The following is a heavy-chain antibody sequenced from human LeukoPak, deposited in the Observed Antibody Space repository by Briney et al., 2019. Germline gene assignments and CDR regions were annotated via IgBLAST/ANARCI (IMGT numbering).Heavy chain of an antibody. J-gene: IGHJ4*02. CDR1: GYTFTSYD. V-gene: IGHV1-18*01. CDR2: ISAYNGNT. D-gene: IGHD1-26*01. CDR3: ARDHGSYGLFDY. Sequence: ASVKVSCKASGYTFTSYDINWVRQATGQGLEWMGWISAYNGNTNYAQKLQGRVTMTTDTSTSTAYMELRSLRSDDTAVYYCARDHGSYGLFDYWGQGTLVTVSS.